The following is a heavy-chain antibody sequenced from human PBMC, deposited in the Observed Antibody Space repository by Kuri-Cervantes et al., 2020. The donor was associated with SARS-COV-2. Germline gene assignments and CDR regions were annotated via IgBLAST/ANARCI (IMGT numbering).Heavy chain of an antibody. Sequence: ETLSLTCTVSGGSISSYYWSWIRQPPGKALEWLAHIFSXDEKSYSTSLKSRLTISKDTSKSQVVLTMTNMGPVDTATYYCARIRFLEWLFLDNWFDPWGQGTLVTVSS. J-gene: IGHJ5*02. V-gene: IGHV2-26*01. D-gene: IGHD3-3*01. CDR3: ARIRFLEWLFLDNWFDP. CDR1: GGSISSYYW. CDR2: IFSXDEK.